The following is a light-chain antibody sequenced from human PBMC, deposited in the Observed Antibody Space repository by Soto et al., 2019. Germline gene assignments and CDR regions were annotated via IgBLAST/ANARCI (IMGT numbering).Light chain of an antibody. CDR1: QSLLHTSGDNY. J-gene: IGKJ2*01. Sequence: IVMTQSPLSLPVTPGEPASISCRSSQSLLHTSGDNYLDWYVQKPGQSPQLLICLGSRRASGVPDRFGGSGSGSDFSLKISRVEAEYVGIYYCLQALLSLPYSLGQGTKLEIK. CDR2: LGS. V-gene: IGKV2-28*01. CDR3: LQALLSLPYS.